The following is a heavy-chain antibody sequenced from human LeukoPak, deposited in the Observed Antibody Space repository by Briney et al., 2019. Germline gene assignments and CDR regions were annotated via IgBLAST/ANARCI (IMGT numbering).Heavy chain of an antibody. J-gene: IGHJ4*02. D-gene: IGHD3-22*01. CDR3: ARTHYDSSGPLNS. V-gene: IGHV1-8*02. Sequence: ASVKVSCKASGYTFTSYYMHWVRQATGQGLEWMGWMNPNSGNEGYAQKFQGRVTMTRNTSISTAYMELSSLRSEDTAVYYCARTHYDSSGPLNSWGQGTLATVSS. CDR1: GYTFTSYY. CDR2: MNPNSGNE.